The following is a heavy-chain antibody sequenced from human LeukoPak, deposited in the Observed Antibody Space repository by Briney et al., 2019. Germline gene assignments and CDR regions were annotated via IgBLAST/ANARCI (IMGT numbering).Heavy chain of an antibody. J-gene: IGHJ4*02. CDR3: ARVHPAKYFDY. CDR1: GFTFSSYA. Sequence: GGSLRLSCAASGFTFSSYAMHWVRQAPGKGLEWVAVISYDGSNKYYADSVKGRFTISRDNSKNTLYLQMNSLRAEDTAVYYCARVHPAKYFDYWGQGTLVTVSS. D-gene: IGHD2-15*01. V-gene: IGHV3-30-3*01. CDR2: ISYDGSNK.